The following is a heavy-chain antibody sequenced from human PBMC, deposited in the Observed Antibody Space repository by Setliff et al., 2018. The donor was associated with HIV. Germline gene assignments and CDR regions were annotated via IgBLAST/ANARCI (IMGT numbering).Heavy chain of an antibody. CDR3: AIGSYYDILTGAFDY. CDR1: GVSISNYY. D-gene: IGHD3-9*01. Sequence: PSETLSLTCTVSGVSISNYYWSWIRQPPGKGLEWIGTVYYDASTIYTPSLNSRVIISVDTSKNQFSLKLSSVTAADTAVYYCAIGSYYDILTGAFDYWGQGTLVTVSS. V-gene: IGHV4-59*12. J-gene: IGHJ4*02. CDR2: VYYDAST.